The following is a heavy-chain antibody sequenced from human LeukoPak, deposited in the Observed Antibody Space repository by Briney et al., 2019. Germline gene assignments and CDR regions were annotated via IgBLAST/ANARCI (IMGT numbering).Heavy chain of an antibody. J-gene: IGHJ6*02. CDR2: IKQDGSEK. Sequence: PGGSLRLSCAASGLTFSSYWMSWVRQAPGKGLEWVANIKQDGSEKYYVDSVKGRFTISRDNAKNSLSLQMNSPRAEDTAVYYCARDRYCSGGSCYSMDVWGQGTTVTVSS. CDR1: GLTFSSYW. V-gene: IGHV3-7*01. CDR3: ARDRYCSGGSCYSMDV. D-gene: IGHD2-15*01.